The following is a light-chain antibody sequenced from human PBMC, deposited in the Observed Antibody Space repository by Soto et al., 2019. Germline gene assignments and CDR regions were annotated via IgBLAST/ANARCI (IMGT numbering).Light chain of an antibody. Sequence: DIQMTQTPSTLSASVGDRVTITCRASQNINNWLAWHQLQPGKAPNLLIYDASTWESGVPSRFSGSGSGTEFTLTISSLHPDDSSTYYCQHSNNNFGQGTKLEIK. CDR2: DAS. CDR3: QHSNNN. J-gene: IGKJ2*01. CDR1: QNINNW. V-gene: IGKV1-5*01.